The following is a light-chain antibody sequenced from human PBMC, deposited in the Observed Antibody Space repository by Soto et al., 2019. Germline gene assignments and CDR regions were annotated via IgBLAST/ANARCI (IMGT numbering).Light chain of an antibody. Sequence: QLVLPQSPSASASLGASVKLTCTLSSGHSNYAISWHQQQSEKGPRYLMKLNTDGSHSKGDGIPDRFSGSSSGADRYLTLSSRQSEDEADYYCQTWGSGIVVFGGGTQLTVL. CDR3: QTWGSGIVV. J-gene: IGLJ2*01. CDR1: SGHSNYA. V-gene: IGLV4-69*01. CDR2: LNTDGSH.